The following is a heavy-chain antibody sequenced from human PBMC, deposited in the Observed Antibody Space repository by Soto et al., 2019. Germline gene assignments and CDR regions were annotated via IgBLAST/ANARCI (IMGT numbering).Heavy chain of an antibody. CDR2: INHSGST. CDR1: GGSFSGYY. Sequence: QVQLQQWGAGLLKPSETLSLTCAVYGGSFSGYYRSWIRQPPGKGLEWIGEINHSGSTNYNPSLKSRVTISVDTSKNQFSQKLSSVTAADTAVYYCARGGPLPLAEYSTDFDYWGQGTLVTVSS. V-gene: IGHV4-34*01. J-gene: IGHJ4*02. CDR3: ARGGPLPLAEYSTDFDY. D-gene: IGHD6-13*01.